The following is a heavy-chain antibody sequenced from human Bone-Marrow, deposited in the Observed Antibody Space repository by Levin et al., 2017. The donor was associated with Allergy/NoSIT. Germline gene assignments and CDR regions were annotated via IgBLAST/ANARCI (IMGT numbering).Heavy chain of an antibody. D-gene: IGHD2-2*01. Sequence: PTASVKVSCKASGYSFTGYYLHWVRQAPGQGLEWMGRINPNSGGTNYAQNFQGRVTMTRDTSISTAYMEMSRLTSDDTAVYYCASQATKDPRSLVLPAIKDSSDFDYWGQGTLVTVSS. V-gene: IGHV1-2*06. CDR1: GYSFTGYY. J-gene: IGHJ4*02. CDR2: INPNSGGT. CDR3: ASQATKDPRSLVLPAIKDSSDFDY.